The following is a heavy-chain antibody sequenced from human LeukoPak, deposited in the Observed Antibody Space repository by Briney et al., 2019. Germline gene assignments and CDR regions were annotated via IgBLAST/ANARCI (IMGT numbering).Heavy chain of an antibody. CDR2: ISGSGGST. CDR3: AKGGVYGDYYFDY. D-gene: IGHD4-17*01. V-gene: IGHV3-23*01. J-gene: IGHJ4*02. CDR1: GFTFSTYA. Sequence: GGSLRLSCATSGFTFSTYAMSWVRQAPGKGLEWVSVISGSGGSTYYADSVKGRFTISRDNSKNTVYLQMNSLRAEDTALYYCAKGGVYGDYYFDYWGQGTLVTVSS.